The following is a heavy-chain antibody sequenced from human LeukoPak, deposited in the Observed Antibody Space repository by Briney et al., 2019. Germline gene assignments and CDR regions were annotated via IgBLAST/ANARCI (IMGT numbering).Heavy chain of an antibody. CDR1: GGTFSSYA. V-gene: IGHV1-69*04. D-gene: IGHD1-26*01. CDR3: ARGVGYSGSYYAMGY. J-gene: IGHJ4*02. CDR2: IIPILGIA. Sequence: GSSVKVSCKASGGTFSSYAISWVRQAPGQGLEWMGRIIPILGIANYAQKFQGRVTITADKSTSTAYMELSSLRSEDTAVYYCARGVGYSGSYYAMGYWGQGTLVTVSS.